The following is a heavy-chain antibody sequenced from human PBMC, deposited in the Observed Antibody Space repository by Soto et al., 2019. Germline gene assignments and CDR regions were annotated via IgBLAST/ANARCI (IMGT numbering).Heavy chain of an antibody. CDR3: ARSYYDFWSGYYPARGYFDY. D-gene: IGHD3-3*01. Sequence: ASVKVSCKASGYTFTSYVMYWVRQAPGQRLEWMGWINAGNGNTKYSQKFQGRVTITRDTSASTAYMELSSLRSEDTAVYYCARSYYDFWSGYYPARGYFDYWGQGTLVTVSS. CDR2: INAGNGNT. J-gene: IGHJ4*02. CDR1: GYTFTSYV. V-gene: IGHV1-3*01.